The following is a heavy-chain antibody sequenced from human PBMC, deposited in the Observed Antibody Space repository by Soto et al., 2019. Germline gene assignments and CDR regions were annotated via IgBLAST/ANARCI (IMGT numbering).Heavy chain of an antibody. CDR3: AREMIPMIMGGMSAMDV. J-gene: IGHJ6*02. CDR2: LSFDGNNK. Sequence: QVQLVESGGGVVQPERSQRLSCTASKFTFASYVMHWVRQAPGEGLEWVALLSFDGNNKYYADSVKGRFIISRDNSKNTMYLQMNSLRPEDTAVYYCAREMIPMIMGGMSAMDVWGQGTTVTVS. D-gene: IGHD3-22*01. V-gene: IGHV3-30*04. CDR1: KFTFASYV.